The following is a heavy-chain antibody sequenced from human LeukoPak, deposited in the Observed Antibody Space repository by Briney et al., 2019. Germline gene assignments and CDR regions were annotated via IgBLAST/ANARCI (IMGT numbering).Heavy chain of an antibody. V-gene: IGHV1-46*01. D-gene: IGHD3-9*01. CDR2: INPSGGST. CDR3: AREYYDIPYDY. Sequence: ASVKVSCKASGYTFTSYYMHWVRQAPGQGLEWMGIINPSGGSTSYAQKFQGRVTMTRDTSTSTVYMELSSPRSEDTAVYSCAREYYDIPYDYWGQGTLVTVSS. J-gene: IGHJ4*02. CDR1: GYTFTSYY.